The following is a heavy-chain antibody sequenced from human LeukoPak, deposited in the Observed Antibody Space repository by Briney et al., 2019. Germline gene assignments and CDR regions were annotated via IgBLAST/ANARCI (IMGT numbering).Heavy chain of an antibody. V-gene: IGHV1-2*02. CDR2: INPNSGGT. D-gene: IGHD3-3*01. Sequence: ASVKVSCKASGYTFTGYYMHWVRLAPGQGLEWMGWINPNSGGTNYAQKFQGRVTMTRDTSISTAYMELSRLRSDDTAVYYCARDYDFWSGYFDWLGYWGQGTLVTVSS. CDR1: GYTFTGYY. CDR3: ARDYDFWSGYFDWLGY. J-gene: IGHJ4*02.